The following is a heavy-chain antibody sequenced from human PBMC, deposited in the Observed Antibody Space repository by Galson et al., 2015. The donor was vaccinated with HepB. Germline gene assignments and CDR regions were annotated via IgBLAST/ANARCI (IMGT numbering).Heavy chain of an antibody. Sequence: SLRLSCAASGFSFSGYYMSWIRQAPGKGLEWVSYITSGSTIYYADSVKGRFTISRDNAKNSLYLQMNSLRAEDTAVYYCVGGFDYWGQGTLVTVSS. CDR3: VGGFDY. J-gene: IGHJ4*02. V-gene: IGHV3-11*01. CDR1: GFSFSGYY. D-gene: IGHD3-16*01. CDR2: ITSGSTI.